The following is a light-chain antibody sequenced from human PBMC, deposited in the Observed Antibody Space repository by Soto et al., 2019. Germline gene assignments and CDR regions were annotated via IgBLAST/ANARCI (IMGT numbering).Light chain of an antibody. CDR1: NIDVGGYNY. CDR3: SSYASNTILFV. V-gene: IGLV2-8*01. J-gene: IGLJ1*01. Sequence: QSVLTQPPSASGSPGQSVTLSCTGTNIDVGGYNYVAWYQQHPGTAPKVIIYEVTKRPSGVPDRFIGSKSGNTASLTISGLQAEDEADYFCSSYASNTILFVFXTGTKVTVL. CDR2: EVT.